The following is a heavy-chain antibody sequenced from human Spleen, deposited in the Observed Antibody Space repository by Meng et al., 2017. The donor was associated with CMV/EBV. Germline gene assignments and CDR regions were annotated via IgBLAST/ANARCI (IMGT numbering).Heavy chain of an antibody. CDR2: IFYTGGT. CDR3: ARGLRYFDFWRGYWHPDY. V-gene: IGHV4-61*03. CDR1: GGSVTSDNYY. Sequence: GSLRLSCTVSGGSVTSDNYYWTWIRQPPGKGLEWIGYIFYTGGTNYNPSLKSRVTISVDTSKNHFSLKVNSVTAADTALYYCARGLRYFDFWRGYWHPDYWGQGTLVTVSS. J-gene: IGHJ4*02. D-gene: IGHD3-3*01.